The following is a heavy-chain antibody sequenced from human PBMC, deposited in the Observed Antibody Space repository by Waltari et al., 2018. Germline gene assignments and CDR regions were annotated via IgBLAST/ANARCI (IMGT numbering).Heavy chain of an antibody. V-gene: IGHV1-3*01. J-gene: IGHJ5*02. CDR2: NNLFKGKK. Sequence: QVQLVQSGAEVKKPGASVKVACKASGYTFPDYAVHWMRQAPGKGLEWGGWNNLFKGKKKNSPKVEGRDTITRETSANTAEMELSRLRSEDTAVYYCARGGERSTWYSRFDPWGQGTLVSVSS. CDR3: ARGGERSTWYSRFDP. CDR1: GYTFPDYA. D-gene: IGHD6-13*01.